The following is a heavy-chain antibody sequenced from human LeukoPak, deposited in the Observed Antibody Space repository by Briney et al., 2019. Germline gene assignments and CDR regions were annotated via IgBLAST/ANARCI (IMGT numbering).Heavy chain of an antibody. V-gene: IGHV3-33*08. CDR3: GSDPPNSGYALDY. J-gene: IGHJ4*02. D-gene: IGHD3-22*01. Sequence: PGGSLRLSCAAPGFTFSSYAMSWVRQAPGKGLEWVAFIWSDENNKYYADSVKGRFTISRDNSKNTLYLQMNSLRVEDTAVYYCGSDPPNSGYALDYWGQGTLVAVSS. CDR2: IWSDENNK. CDR1: GFTFSSYA.